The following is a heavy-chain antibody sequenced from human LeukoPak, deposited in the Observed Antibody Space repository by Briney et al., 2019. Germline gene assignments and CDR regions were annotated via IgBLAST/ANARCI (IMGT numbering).Heavy chain of an antibody. J-gene: IGHJ4*02. D-gene: IGHD3-3*01. Sequence: PSETLSLTCTVSGGSISSGSYYCSWIRQHPGKGLEWIGNIYYSGSTYYSPSLKSRITMSVDTSKNQFSLKVTSVTAADTAVYYCARGSYYDFWSGYGWETFFFDFWGQGSLVAVSS. CDR2: IYYSGST. CDR1: GGSISSGSYY. CDR3: ARGSYYDFWSGYGWETFFFDF. V-gene: IGHV4-31*03.